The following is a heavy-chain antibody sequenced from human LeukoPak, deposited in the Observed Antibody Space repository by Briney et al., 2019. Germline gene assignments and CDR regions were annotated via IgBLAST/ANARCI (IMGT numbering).Heavy chain of an antibody. Sequence: SETLSLTCTVSGGSISSGGYYWSWIRQHPGKGLEWIGYIYYSGSTYYNPSLKSRVTISVDTSKNQFSLKLSSVTAADTAVYYCARSPLRDYGGNSPLDYWGQGTLVTVSS. J-gene: IGHJ4*02. CDR2: IYYSGST. CDR1: GGSISSGGYY. V-gene: IGHV4-31*03. CDR3: ARSPLRDYGGNSPLDY. D-gene: IGHD4-23*01.